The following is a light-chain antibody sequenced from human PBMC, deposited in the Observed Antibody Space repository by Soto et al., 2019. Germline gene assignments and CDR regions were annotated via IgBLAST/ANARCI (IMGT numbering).Light chain of an antibody. CDR3: ASWDDSLNTWV. V-gene: IGLV1-44*01. J-gene: IGLJ3*02. CDR1: SANLARNS. CDR2: KTE. Sequence: QSVLTQPPSASGNPGQRVTISCSGSSANLARNSVNWYQQFPGTAPKLLIHKTEQRPSGVPDRFSGSKSGTSASLAITGLQSEDEGDYYCASWDDSLNTWVFGGGTKLTVL.